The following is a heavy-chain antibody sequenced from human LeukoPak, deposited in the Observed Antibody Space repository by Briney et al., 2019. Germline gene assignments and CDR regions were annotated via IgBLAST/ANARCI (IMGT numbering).Heavy chain of an antibody. J-gene: IGHJ4*02. CDR3: ATVGPGPRGVVAAIDY. CDR2: IIPIFGTA. Sequence: ASVKVSCKASGGTFSSYAISWVRQAPGQGLEWMGGIIPIFGTANYAQKFQGRVTMTEDTSTDTAYMELSSLRSEDTAVYYCATVGPGPRGVVAAIDYWGQGTLVTVSS. V-gene: IGHV1-69*06. D-gene: IGHD2-15*01. CDR1: GGTFSSYA.